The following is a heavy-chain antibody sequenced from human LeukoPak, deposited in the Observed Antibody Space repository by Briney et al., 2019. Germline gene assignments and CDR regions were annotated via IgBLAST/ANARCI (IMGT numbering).Heavy chain of an antibody. CDR2: ISYDGSNK. D-gene: IGHD6-19*01. Sequence: GGSLRLSCAASGFTFRSYAVHRVRQAPGKALEWVAVISYDGSNKFYADSVKGRFTISRDNSKNTLYLQMNSLRAEDTAVYYCARDSGWLTEFDYRGQGTLVTVSS. V-gene: IGHV3-30-3*01. CDR1: GFTFRSYA. CDR3: ARDSGWLTEFDY. J-gene: IGHJ4*02.